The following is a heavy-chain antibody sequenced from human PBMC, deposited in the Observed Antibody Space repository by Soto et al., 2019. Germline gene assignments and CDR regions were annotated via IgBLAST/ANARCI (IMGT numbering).Heavy chain of an antibody. Sequence: SETLSLTCTVSGGSISSSSYYWGWIRQPPGKGLEWIGSIYYSGSTYYNPSLKSRVTISVATSKNQFSLKLSSVTAADTAVYYCARPRFVVVPAATSRISNWFDPWGQGTLVTVSS. CDR2: IYYSGST. D-gene: IGHD2-2*01. CDR3: ARPRFVVVPAATSRISNWFDP. V-gene: IGHV4-39*01. J-gene: IGHJ5*02. CDR1: GGSISSSSYY.